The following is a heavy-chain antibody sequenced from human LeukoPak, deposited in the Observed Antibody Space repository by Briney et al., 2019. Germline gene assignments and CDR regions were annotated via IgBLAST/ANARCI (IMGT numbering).Heavy chain of an antibody. D-gene: IGHD3-10*01. V-gene: IGHV1-2*02. CDR2: INPNSGGT. J-gene: IGHJ4*02. CDR3: ARVLWFGELSLDY. CDR1: GYTFTDYY. Sequence: ASVKVSCKASGYTFTDYYMHWVRQAPGQGLEWMGWINPNSGGTNYAQKFQGRVTMTRDTSISTAYMELSRLRSDDTAVYYCARVLWFGELSLDYWGQGTLVTVSS.